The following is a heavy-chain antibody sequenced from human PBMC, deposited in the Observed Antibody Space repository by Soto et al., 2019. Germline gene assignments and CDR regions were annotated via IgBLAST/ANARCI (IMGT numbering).Heavy chain of an antibody. D-gene: IGHD3-22*01. CDR1: GFTFSSYA. CDR2: ISYDGSNK. Sequence: GGSLRLSCAASGFTFSSYAMHWVRQAPGKGLEWVAVISYDGSNKYYADSVKGRFTISRDNSKNTLYLQMNSLRAEDTAVYYCARESSNIPAPYYYDSSGPMDYWGQGTLVTVSS. J-gene: IGHJ4*02. CDR3: ARESSNIPAPYYYDSSGPMDY. V-gene: IGHV3-30-3*01.